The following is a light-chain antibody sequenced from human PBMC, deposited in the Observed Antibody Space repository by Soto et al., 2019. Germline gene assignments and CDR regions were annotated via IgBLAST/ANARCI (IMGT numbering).Light chain of an antibody. CDR1: AVAKQY. V-gene: IGLV3-25*03. CDR2: KDS. J-gene: IGLJ2*01. CDR3: QSADSSGSYSVV. Sequence: SYELTQPPSVSVSPGQTARITCSGDAVAKQYAYWYQQKPGQAPVLVIYKDSERPSGIPERFSGSSSGTTVTLTISGAQAEDEADYYCQSADSSGSYSVVFGGGTKVTVL.